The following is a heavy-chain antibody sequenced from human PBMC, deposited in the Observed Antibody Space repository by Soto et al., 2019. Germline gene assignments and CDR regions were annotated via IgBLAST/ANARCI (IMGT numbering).Heavy chain of an antibody. V-gene: IGHV3-33*01. J-gene: IGHJ4*02. CDR1: GFTFSSYG. D-gene: IGHD6-13*01. Sequence: QVQLVESGGGVVQPGRSLRLSCAASGFTFSSYGMHWVRQAPGKGLEWVAVIWYDGSNKYYADSVKGRFTISRDNSKNTVYLQMNSRKAEDMAVYHCVRWGRADGDYWGQGTLGTVSS. CDR3: VRWGRADGDY. CDR2: IWYDGSNK.